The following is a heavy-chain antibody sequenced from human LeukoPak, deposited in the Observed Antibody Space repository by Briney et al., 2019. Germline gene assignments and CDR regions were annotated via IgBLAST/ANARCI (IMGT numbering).Heavy chain of an antibody. CDR1: GYSISSGYY. CDR3: ARDVTAAFDY. J-gene: IGHJ4*02. Sequence: SETLSLTCTVSGYSISSGYYWGWIRQPPGKGLEWIGSIYHSGSTYYNPSLKSRVTISVDTSKNQFSLKLSSVTAADTAMYYCARDVTAAFDYWGQGSLVTVSS. D-gene: IGHD6-13*01. CDR2: IYHSGST. V-gene: IGHV4-38-2*02.